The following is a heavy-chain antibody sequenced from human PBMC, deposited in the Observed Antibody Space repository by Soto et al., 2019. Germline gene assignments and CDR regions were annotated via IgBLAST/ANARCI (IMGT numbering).Heavy chain of an antibody. J-gene: IGHJ6*02. CDR3: ARGRDSSGYYRTYYYYGMDV. V-gene: IGHV1-3*01. Sequence: ASVKVSCKASGYTFTSYAMHWVRQAPGQRLEWMGWINAGNGNTKYSQKFQGRVTITRDTSASTAYMELSSLRSEDTAVYYCARGRDSSGYYRTYYYYGMDVWGQGTTVTVSS. D-gene: IGHD3-22*01. CDR1: GYTFTSYA. CDR2: INAGNGNT.